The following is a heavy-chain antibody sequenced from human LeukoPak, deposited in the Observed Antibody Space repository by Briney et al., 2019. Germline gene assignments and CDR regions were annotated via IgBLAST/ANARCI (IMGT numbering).Heavy chain of an antibody. Sequence: ASVKVSCKASGYTFTSYYMHWVRQAPGQGLEWMGIINPSGGSTSYARKFQGRVTMTRDTSTSTVYMELSSLRSEDTAVYYCARDIAVVPAAAPALGFDPWGQGTLVTVSS. CDR1: GYTFTSYY. CDR3: ARDIAVVPAAAPALGFDP. CDR2: INPSGGST. D-gene: IGHD2-2*01. V-gene: IGHV1-46*01. J-gene: IGHJ5*02.